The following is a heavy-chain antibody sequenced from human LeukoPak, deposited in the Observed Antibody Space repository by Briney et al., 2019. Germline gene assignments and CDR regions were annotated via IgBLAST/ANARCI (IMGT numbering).Heavy chain of an antibody. D-gene: IGHD6-13*01. V-gene: IGHV3-64*01. CDR2: IIRNGDTT. CDR3: ARVRDNTTWFLYYFDY. J-gene: IGHJ4*02. Sequence: PGGSLSLSCAASGFTFSSYSMHWVRQAPGKGLEYVSTIIRNGDTTFYANSVKGRFTISRDNSKNTLYLQMGSLRAEDMAVYYCARVRDNTTWFLYYFDYWGQGTLVTVSS. CDR1: GFTFSSYS.